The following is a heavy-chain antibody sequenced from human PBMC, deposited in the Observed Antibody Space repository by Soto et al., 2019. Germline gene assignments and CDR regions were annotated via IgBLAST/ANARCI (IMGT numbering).Heavy chain of an antibody. D-gene: IGHD6-13*01. CDR2: FDPEDGET. CDR3: ATPPIAAAGTGWFDP. V-gene: IGHV1-24*01. CDR1: GYTLTELS. J-gene: IGHJ5*02. Sequence: ASVKVSCKVSGYTLTELSMHWVRQAPGKGLEWMGGFDPEDGETIYAQKFQGRVTMPDDTSTDTAYMELSSLRSEDTAVYYCATPPIAAAGTGWFDPWGQGTLVTVSS.